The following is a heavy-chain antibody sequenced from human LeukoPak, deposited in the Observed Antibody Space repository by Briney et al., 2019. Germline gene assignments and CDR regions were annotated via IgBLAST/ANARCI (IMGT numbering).Heavy chain of an antibody. CDR2: INHSGST. D-gene: IGHD5-18*01. Sequence: ASETLSLTCAVYGGSFSGYYWSWIRQPPGKGLEWIGEINHSGSTNYNPSLKSRVTISVDTSKNQFSLNLSSLTAADTAVYYCASLTYTTMGMFDYWGQGTLVTVSS. V-gene: IGHV4-34*01. CDR1: GGSFSGYY. CDR3: ASLTYTTMGMFDY. J-gene: IGHJ4*02.